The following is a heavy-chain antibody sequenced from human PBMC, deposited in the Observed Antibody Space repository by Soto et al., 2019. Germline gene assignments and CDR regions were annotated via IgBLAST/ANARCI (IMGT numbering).Heavy chain of an antibody. CDR1: GFSLSDNGVG. V-gene: IGHV2-5*02. CDR2: IYWDDEK. D-gene: IGHD1-26*01. CDR3: APRLTWDAFDT. Sequence: QITLKESGPTLVKCTQTLTLTCTFSGFSLSDNGVGVGWIRQPPGKALEWLALIYWDDEKIYSPSLKTRLTITKDTSKNQVLLTMTNMDPVDTATYYCAPRLTWDAFDTWGQGTMVTVSS. J-gene: IGHJ3*02.